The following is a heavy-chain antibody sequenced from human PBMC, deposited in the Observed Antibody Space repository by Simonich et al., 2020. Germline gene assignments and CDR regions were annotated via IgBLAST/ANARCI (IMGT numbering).Heavy chain of an antibody. CDR1: GYTFTGYY. J-gene: IGHJ6*03. CDR3: ARDLRGSYYYYYYMDV. CDR2: INPNSGGT. D-gene: IGHD1-26*01. Sequence: QVQLVQSGAEVKKPGASVKVSCKASGYTFTGYYMHWVRQAPGQGLEWMCVINPNSGGTKDEQKCQGRVTMTRDTSISTAYMELSRLRSDDTAVYYCARDLRGSYYYYYYMDVWGKGTTVTVSS. V-gene: IGHV1-2*02.